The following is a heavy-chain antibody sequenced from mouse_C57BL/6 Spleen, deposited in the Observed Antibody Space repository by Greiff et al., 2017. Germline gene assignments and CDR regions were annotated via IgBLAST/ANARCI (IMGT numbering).Heavy chain of an antibody. V-gene: IGHV1-7*01. CDR2: INPSSGYT. CDR3: ARNHYGSSYYFDY. Sequence: VQLQQSGAELAKPGASVKLSCKASGYTFTSYWMHWVNQRPGQGLEWIGYINPSSGYTKYNQKFKDKATLTADKSSSTAYMQLSSLTYEDSAVYYCARNHYGSSYYFDYWGQGTTLTVSS. J-gene: IGHJ2*01. D-gene: IGHD1-1*01. CDR1: GYTFTSYW.